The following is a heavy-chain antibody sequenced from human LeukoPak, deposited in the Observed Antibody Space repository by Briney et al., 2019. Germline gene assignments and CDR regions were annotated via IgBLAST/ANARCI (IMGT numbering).Heavy chain of an antibody. CDR3: ARDYFGSGRGYYYMDV. V-gene: IGHV1-8*01. CDR1: GYTLTSYE. D-gene: IGHD3-10*01. CDR2: MNPNRGNT. J-gene: IGHJ6*03. Sequence: SVKVSCKASGYTLTSYEINWVRQATGHGLEWMGWMNPNRGNTGYAQKFQGRVTMTRNTSISTAYMELSSLRSEDTAVYYCARDYFGSGRGYYYMDVWGKGTTVTVSS.